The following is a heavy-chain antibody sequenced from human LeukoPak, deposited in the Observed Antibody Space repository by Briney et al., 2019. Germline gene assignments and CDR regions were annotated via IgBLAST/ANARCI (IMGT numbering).Heavy chain of an antibody. D-gene: IGHD6-19*01. CDR3: ARDHSSGWYYYYYGMGV. V-gene: IGHV1-18*01. CDR2: ISAYNGNT. J-gene: IGHJ6*02. Sequence: ASVKVSCKASGYTFTSYGISWVRQAPGQGLEWMGWISAYNGNTNYAQKLQGRVTMTTDTSTSTAYMELRSLRSDDTAVYYCARDHSSGWYYYYYGMGVWGQGTTVTVSS. CDR1: GYTFTSYG.